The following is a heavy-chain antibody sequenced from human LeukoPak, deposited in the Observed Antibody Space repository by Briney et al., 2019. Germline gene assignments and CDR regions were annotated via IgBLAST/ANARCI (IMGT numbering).Heavy chain of an antibody. V-gene: IGHV3-33*01. Sequence: GRSLRLSCAASGFTFSSYGMHWVRQAPGKGLEWVAVIWYDGSNKYYADSVKGRFTISRDNSKNALYLQMNSLRAEDTAVYYCARDTLTYYYDSSGYLNWGQGTLVTVSS. J-gene: IGHJ4*02. D-gene: IGHD3-22*01. CDR1: GFTFSSYG. CDR3: ARDTLTYYYDSSGYLN. CDR2: IWYDGSNK.